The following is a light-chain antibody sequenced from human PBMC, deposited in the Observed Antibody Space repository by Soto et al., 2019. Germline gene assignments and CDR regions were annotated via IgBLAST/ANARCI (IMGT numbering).Light chain of an antibody. CDR2: DVS. CDR3: NSYPSSSHYV. CDR1: SSDVGAYNY. Sequence: QSALTQPASVSGSPGQSITISCTGTSSDVGAYNYVSWYQQHPGKAPKLMIYDVSNRPSGVSNRFSGSKSDNTASLTISGLQADDEADYYCNSYPSSSHYVFGTGTKVTVL. V-gene: IGLV2-14*01. J-gene: IGLJ1*01.